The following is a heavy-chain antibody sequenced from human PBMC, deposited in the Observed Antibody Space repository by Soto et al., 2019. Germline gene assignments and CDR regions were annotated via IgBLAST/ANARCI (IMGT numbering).Heavy chain of an antibody. V-gene: IGHV3-23*01. CDR1: GFTFSSYA. Sequence: EVQLLESGGGLVQPGGSLRLSCAASGFTFSSYAMSWVRQAPVKGLEWVSAISGSGDSTYYADSVKGRFTISRDNSKNTLYLQMNSLRAEDTAVYYCARRGSGSDYDYWGQGTLVTVSS. J-gene: IGHJ4*02. CDR2: ISGSGDST. D-gene: IGHD1-26*01. CDR3: ARRGSGSDYDY.